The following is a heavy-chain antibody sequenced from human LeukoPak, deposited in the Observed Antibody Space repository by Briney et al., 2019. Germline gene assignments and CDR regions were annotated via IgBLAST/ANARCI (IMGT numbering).Heavy chain of an antibody. Sequence: ASVKVSCKVSGYTLTELSMHWVRQAPGKGLEWIGGFDPEDGETIYAQKFQGRVTMTEETSTDTAYMELSSLRSEDTAVYYCATASTKLELRGFDPWGQGTLVTVSS. J-gene: IGHJ5*02. CDR1: GYTLTELS. CDR2: FDPEDGET. CDR3: ATASTKLELRGFDP. D-gene: IGHD1-7*01. V-gene: IGHV1-24*01.